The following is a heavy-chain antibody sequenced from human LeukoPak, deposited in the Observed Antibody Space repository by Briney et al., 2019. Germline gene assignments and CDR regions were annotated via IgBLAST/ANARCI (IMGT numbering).Heavy chain of an antibody. CDR1: GYSFTSYW. D-gene: IGHD1-26*01. CDR3: ARRGISPYREFDY. CDR2: IYPGDSDT. V-gene: IGHV5-51*01. Sequence: GESLKISCKGPGYSFTSYWIGWVRKMPGKGLEWMGIIYPGDSDTTCSPSFQGQVTISANKSISPAYLQWSSLKASDNAMYYCARRGISPYREFDYWGQGTLVTVSS. J-gene: IGHJ4*02.